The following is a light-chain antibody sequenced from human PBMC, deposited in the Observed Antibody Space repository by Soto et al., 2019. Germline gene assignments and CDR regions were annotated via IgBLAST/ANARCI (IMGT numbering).Light chain of an antibody. Sequence: DIQMTQSPSSLSAFVGDRVTITCRASQSITTYLNWYQQKPGKAPKLLIYAAYYLQSGVPSRFSGSGSGTDFTLAISSLQPEDFATYYCQQTFTSPRTFGQGTKVEIK. CDR1: QSITTY. J-gene: IGKJ1*01. CDR2: AAY. V-gene: IGKV1-39*01. CDR3: QQTFTSPRT.